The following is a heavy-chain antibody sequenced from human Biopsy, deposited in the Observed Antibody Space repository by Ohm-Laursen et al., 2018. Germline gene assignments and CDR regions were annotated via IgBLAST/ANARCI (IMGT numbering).Heavy chain of an antibody. D-gene: IGHD3-9*01. CDR3: ATKLTGYFHH. J-gene: IGHJ1*01. CDR1: VGTFTNFG. V-gene: IGHV1-69*06. CDR2: NIPILGTG. Sequence: SSVKVSCKAPVGTFTNFGVNWVRQAPGQGLEWLGGNIPILGTGNYAQKFQDRVTVAADTSTSTATMELRSLRSDDTAVYYCATKLTGYFHHWGQGTLVIVSS.